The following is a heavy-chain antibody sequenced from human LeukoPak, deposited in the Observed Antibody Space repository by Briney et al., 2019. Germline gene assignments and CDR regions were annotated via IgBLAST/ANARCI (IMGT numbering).Heavy chain of an antibody. J-gene: IGHJ3*02. CDR1: GGSISSSNW. Sequence: PSGTLSLTCGVSGGSISSSNWWSWVRQPPGKGLEWIGEIYHSGSTNYNPSLKSRVTILVEKSKNQFSLKLTSVTAADTAVYYCAREERGELRSAFDIWGQGTMVTVSS. CDR3: AREERGELRSAFDI. V-gene: IGHV4-4*02. D-gene: IGHD3-16*01. CDR2: IYHSGST.